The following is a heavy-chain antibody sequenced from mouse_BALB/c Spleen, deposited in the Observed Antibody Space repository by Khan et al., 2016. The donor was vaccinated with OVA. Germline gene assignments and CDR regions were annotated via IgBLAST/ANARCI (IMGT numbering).Heavy chain of an antibody. CDR3: ARSGTISTVVATAFDS. Sequence: EVQLQESGPGLVKPSQSLSLTCTVTGYSITSDYAWNWIRQFPGNKLEWMGYIKYSGSTSYNPSLKSRISITRNKSQNQFFMQLSSVTTEDTATYYCARSGTISTVVATAFDSWGQGTTLTVSS. CDR2: IKYSGST. J-gene: IGHJ2*01. D-gene: IGHD1-1*01. CDR1: GYSITSDYA. V-gene: IGHV3-2*02.